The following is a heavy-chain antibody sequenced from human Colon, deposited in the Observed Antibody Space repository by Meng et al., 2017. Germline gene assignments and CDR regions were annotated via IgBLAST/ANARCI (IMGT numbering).Heavy chain of an antibody. V-gene: IGHV4-4*02. CDR1: GGSISSSNW. Sequence: QGQLQESGPGLVKPSGTLSLTCAVSGGSISSSNWGSWVRQPPGKGLEWIGEIYHSGSTNYNPSLKSRVTISVDKSKNQFSLKLSSVTAADTAVYYCASGRKYCSSTSCYGQFDYWGQGTLVTVSS. D-gene: IGHD2-2*01. CDR3: ASGRKYCSSTSCYGQFDY. CDR2: IYHSGST. J-gene: IGHJ4*02.